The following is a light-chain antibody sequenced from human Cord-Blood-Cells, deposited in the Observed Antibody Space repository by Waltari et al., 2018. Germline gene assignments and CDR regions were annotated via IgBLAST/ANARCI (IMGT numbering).Light chain of an antibody. Sequence: QSALTQPASVSGSPGQSITFSCTGTSSDVGGYNYVSWYQQQPGKAPKLMIYEVSNRPSGVSNRFSGSKSGNTASLTISGLQAEDEADYYCSSYTSSSTLVFGGGTKLTVL. J-gene: IGLJ2*01. V-gene: IGLV2-14*01. CDR3: SSYTSSSTLV. CDR2: EVS. CDR1: SSDVGGYNY.